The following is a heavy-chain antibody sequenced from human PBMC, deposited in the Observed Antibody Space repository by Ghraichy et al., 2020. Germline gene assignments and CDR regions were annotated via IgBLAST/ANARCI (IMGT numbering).Heavy chain of an antibody. CDR2: IYSGGGT. Sequence: GESLNISCAASDFTVSNTYMAWVRQAPGKGLEWVSVIYSGGGTFYADSVKGRFTISRDNSQNTLFLQMNSLRAEDTAVYYCARGPGGYYVHWGQGTLVTVSS. J-gene: IGHJ4*02. CDR3: ARGPGGYYVH. CDR1: DFTVSNTY. V-gene: IGHV3-53*01. D-gene: IGHD3-3*01.